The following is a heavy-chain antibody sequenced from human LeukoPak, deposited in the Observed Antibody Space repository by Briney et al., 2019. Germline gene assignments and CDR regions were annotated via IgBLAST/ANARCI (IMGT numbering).Heavy chain of an antibody. Sequence: SETLSLTCAVYGGSFSGYYWSWIRQPPGKGLEWIGEINHSGSTNYNPSLKSRVTISVDTSKNQFSLKLSSVTAADTAVYYCARDRGTYSGSYLYDYWGQGTLVTVSS. J-gene: IGHJ4*02. D-gene: IGHD1-26*01. CDR1: GGSFSGYY. CDR3: ARDRGTYSGSYLYDY. CDR2: INHSGST. V-gene: IGHV4-34*01.